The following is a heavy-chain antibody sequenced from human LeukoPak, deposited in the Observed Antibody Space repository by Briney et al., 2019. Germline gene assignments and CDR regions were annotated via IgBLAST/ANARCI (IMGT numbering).Heavy chain of an antibody. CDR1: GFTFSSYA. V-gene: IGHV3-23*01. Sequence: GGSLRLSCAASGFTFSSYAMSWVRQAPGKGPEWVSSISGGGGGAYYVDSVKGRFTISRDDAKNTLSLQMNSLRAEDTAVYYCAAGFSGSYGSDFDYWGQGILVTVSS. J-gene: IGHJ4*02. D-gene: IGHD1-26*01. CDR3: AAGFSGSYGSDFDY. CDR2: ISGGGGGA.